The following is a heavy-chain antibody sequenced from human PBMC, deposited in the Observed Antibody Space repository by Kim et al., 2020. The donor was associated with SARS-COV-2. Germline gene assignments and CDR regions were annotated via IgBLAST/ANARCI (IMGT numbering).Heavy chain of an antibody. V-gene: IGHV1-18*04. D-gene: IGHD2-2*01. Sequence: ASVKVSCKASGYTFTSYGISWVRQAPGQGLEWMGWISAYNGNTNYAQKLQGRVTMTTDTSTSTAYMELRSLRSDDTAVYYCARDIPVVVPAAIHGMDVWGQGTTVTVSS. J-gene: IGHJ6*02. CDR1: GYTFTSYG. CDR3: ARDIPVVVPAAIHGMDV. CDR2: ISAYNGNT.